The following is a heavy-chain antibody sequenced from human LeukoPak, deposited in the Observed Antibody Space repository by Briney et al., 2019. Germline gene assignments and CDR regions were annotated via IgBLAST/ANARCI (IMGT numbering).Heavy chain of an antibody. CDR2: ISGSGDAT. D-gene: IGHD3-22*01. J-gene: IGHJ2*01. CDR3: AREGHYYDSSGYYSVGWYFDL. Sequence: TGGSLRLSCDASGFTFSNYAMNWVRQAPGKGLEWVSAISGSGDATHYALSVKGRFTISRDNSKNTLYLQMNSLRAEDTAVYYCAREGHYYDSSGYYSVGWYFDLWGRGTLVTVSS. CDR1: GFTFSNYA. V-gene: IGHV3-23*01.